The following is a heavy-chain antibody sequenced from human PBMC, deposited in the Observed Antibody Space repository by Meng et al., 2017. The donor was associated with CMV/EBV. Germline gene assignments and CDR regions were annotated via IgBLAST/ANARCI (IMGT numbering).Heavy chain of an antibody. D-gene: IGHD6-19*01. CDR2: ISSSSSYI. J-gene: IGHJ6*02. Sequence: GESLKISCAASGFTFSSYSMNWVRQAPGKGLEWVSSISSSSSYIYYADSVKGRFTISRDNAKNSLYLQMNSLRAEDTAVYYCARDNIAVADPWYYYGMDVRGQGTTVTVSS. V-gene: IGHV3-21*01. CDR3: ARDNIAVADPWYYYGMDV. CDR1: GFTFSSYS.